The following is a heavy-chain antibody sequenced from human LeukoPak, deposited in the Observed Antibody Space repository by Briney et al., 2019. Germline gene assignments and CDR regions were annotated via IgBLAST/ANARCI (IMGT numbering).Heavy chain of an antibody. V-gene: IGHV3-7*05. CDR2: LKQEGSEK. J-gene: IGHJ4*02. CDR1: GFTFSTYW. CDR3: ARDRGSSGPLYYFDY. D-gene: IGHD3-22*01. Sequence: GGSLRLSCAASGFTFSTYWMSWVRQAPGKGLEWVANLKQEGSEKYSVDSVKGRFTISRDNAKNSLYLQMNSLRAEDTAVYYCARDRGSSGPLYYFDYWGQGTLVTVS.